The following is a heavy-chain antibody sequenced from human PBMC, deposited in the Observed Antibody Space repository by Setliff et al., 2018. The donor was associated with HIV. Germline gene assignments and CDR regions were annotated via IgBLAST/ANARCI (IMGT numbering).Heavy chain of an antibody. D-gene: IGHD3-22*01. J-gene: IGHJ4*02. CDR2: TIPLFGTT. CDR1: GGTFSNYA. Sequence: GASVKVSCKASGGTFSNYAISWVRQAPGQGLEWMGRTIPLFGTTNYAQKFQGRVTIIADKSTSTAYMEVSSLRSEDTAVYYCARASLGDSGSYYYSYWGQGTLVTVSS. CDR3: ARASLGDSGSYYYSY. V-gene: IGHV1-69*06.